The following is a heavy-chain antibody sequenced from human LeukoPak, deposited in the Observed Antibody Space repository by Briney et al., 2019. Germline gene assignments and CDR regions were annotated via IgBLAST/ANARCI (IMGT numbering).Heavy chain of an antibody. Sequence: GGSLRLSCSASGFAFSVYAMSWLRQPPGKGLEWVSTINANSGTTSYAASVRGRFTISRDNSKNTLYLQLNTLRADDTATYYCAKPIGGGLAVTADWFHPWGQGTLVVVSS. J-gene: IGHJ5*01. V-gene: IGHV3-23*01. CDR3: AKPIGGGLAVTADWFHP. D-gene: IGHD6-19*01. CDR1: GFAFSVYA. CDR2: INANSGTT.